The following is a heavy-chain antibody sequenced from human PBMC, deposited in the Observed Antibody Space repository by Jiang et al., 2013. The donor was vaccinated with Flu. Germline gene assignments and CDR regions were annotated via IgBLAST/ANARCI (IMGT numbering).Heavy chain of an antibody. V-gene: IGHV1-69*06. CDR2: IIPIFDTS. CDR3: ATSKLRQSLSPPLDY. Sequence: AEVKKPGSSVKVSCKASGGSFSSYAISWVRQAPGQGLEWMGGIIPIFDTSAYAQQFQGRVTISADTSTSIVYMELSSLRSEDTAVYYCATSKLRQSLSPPLDYWGQGSLVTVSS. CDR1: GGSFSSYA. J-gene: IGHJ4*02. D-gene: IGHD3-16*01.